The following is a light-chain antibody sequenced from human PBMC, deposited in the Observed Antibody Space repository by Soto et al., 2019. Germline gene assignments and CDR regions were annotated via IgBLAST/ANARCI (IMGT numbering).Light chain of an antibody. V-gene: IGKV1-5*01. CDR3: QQYDNYLSLT. J-gene: IGKJ4*02. Sequence: DIQMTQSPSTLSASVRDRVTITCRATQSIRSWLASYHQKPGKAPKLLRFDASSLESGPPSRSRARTSGSHVALTIICLQPDVVATYYFQQYDNYLSLTFGRGTML. CDR2: DAS. CDR1: QSIRSW.